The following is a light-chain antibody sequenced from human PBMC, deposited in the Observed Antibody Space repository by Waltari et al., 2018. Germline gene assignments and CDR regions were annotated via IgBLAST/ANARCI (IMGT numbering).Light chain of an antibody. CDR1: ISNIGGPF. V-gene: IGLV1-47*01. CDR2: KTP. J-gene: IGLJ3*02. Sequence: SVRTQPPSASGTHGQSVTIACSGSISNIGGPFVDWYKQPPEPAPHLLITETVRQLPPGVATQLSIQKTPRPPYGLPNRFSGSQSGTSASLAISGLRSDDEAEYYCAAWDDNLTGPLFGGGTKVTVL. CDR3: AAWDDNLTGPL.